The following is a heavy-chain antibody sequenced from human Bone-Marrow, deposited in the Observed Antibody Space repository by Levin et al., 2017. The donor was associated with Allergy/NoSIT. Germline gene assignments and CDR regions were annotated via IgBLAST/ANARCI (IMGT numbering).Heavy chain of an antibody. Sequence: SCAASGFTFSSYGMHWVRQAPGKGLEWVAVIWYDGSNKYYADSVKGRFTISRDNSKNTLYLQMNSLRAEDTAVYYCAREGSIAAAGRKTHRKFDYWGQGTLVTVSS. V-gene: IGHV3-33*01. D-gene: IGHD6-13*01. CDR3: AREGSIAAAGRKTHRKFDY. J-gene: IGHJ4*02. CDR2: IWYDGSNK. CDR1: GFTFSSYG.